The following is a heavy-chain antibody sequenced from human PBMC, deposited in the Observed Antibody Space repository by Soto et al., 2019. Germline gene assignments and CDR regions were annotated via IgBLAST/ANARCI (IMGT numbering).Heavy chain of an antibody. CDR1: GGSISSSSYY. CDR3: ARRRSSSNWNY. CDR2: IYYSGST. J-gene: IGHJ4*02. Sequence: QLQLQESGPGLVKPSETLSLTCTVSGGSISSSSYYWGWIRQPPGKGLVWIGTIYYSGSTYYNPSLNSRVTISVDTSKNQFSLKLSSVAAADTAVYYCARRRSSSNWNYWGQGTLVTVSS. V-gene: IGHV4-39*01. D-gene: IGHD6-13*01.